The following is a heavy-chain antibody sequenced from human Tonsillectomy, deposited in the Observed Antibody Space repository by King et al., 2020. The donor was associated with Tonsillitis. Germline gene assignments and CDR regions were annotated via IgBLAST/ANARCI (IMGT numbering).Heavy chain of an antibody. Sequence: DVQLVESGGGLVQPGGSLRLSCAASGFTFSSYAMSWVRQAPGKGLEWVSTISGSGGSIHYADSVKGRFTISRDNSKNTLFLQMNSLRAEDTAVYYCAKDLKGIAVAGSRGFYYYYMDVWGKGTTVTVSS. J-gene: IGHJ6*03. CDR1: GFTFSSYA. D-gene: IGHD6-19*01. CDR2: ISGSGGSI. CDR3: AKDLKGIAVAGSRGFYYYYMDV. V-gene: IGHV3-23*04.